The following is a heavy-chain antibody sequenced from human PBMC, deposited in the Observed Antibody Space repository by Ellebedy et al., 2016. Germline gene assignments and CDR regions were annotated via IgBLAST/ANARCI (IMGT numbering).Heavy chain of an antibody. CDR1: GASITGYY. Sequence: SETLSLTXSVSGASITGYYWNWIRQPAGKGLEWIGRMQIGGNTHLNPSLGSRVFISIDTSTNQFSLKVTSVTAADTAIYYCARDSDIYAPFDSWGPGTLVTVSA. CDR3: ARDSDIYAPFDS. V-gene: IGHV4-4*07. D-gene: IGHD2-2*01. CDR2: MQIGGNT. J-gene: IGHJ4*02.